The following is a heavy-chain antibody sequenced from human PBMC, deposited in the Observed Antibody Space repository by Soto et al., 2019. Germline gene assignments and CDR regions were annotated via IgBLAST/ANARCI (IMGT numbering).Heavy chain of an antibody. CDR3: ARPPVIAALGIWFDP. CDR2: IDPSDSYT. Sequence: PGESLKISCKASGYTFTKYWITWVRQVPGKGLEYVGKIDPSDSYTTYSPSFQGHVTISVDKSINTAYLQWSSLKASDTAMYYCARPPVIAALGIWFDPWGQGTVVTVSS. CDR1: GYTFTKYW. V-gene: IGHV5-10-1*01. D-gene: IGHD6-13*01. J-gene: IGHJ5*02.